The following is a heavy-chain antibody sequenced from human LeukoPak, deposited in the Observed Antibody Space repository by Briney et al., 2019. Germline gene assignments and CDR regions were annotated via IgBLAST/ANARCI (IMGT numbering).Heavy chain of an antibody. D-gene: IGHD5-18*01. CDR3: ARGPRHSYGIYHFDY. Sequence: SETLSLTCAVYGGSFSGYYWSWIRQPPGKGLEWIGEINHSGSTNYNPSLKSRVTISVDTSKNQFSLKLSSVTAADTAVYYCARGPRHSYGIYHFDYWGQGTLVTVSS. CDR2: INHSGST. CDR1: GGSFSGYY. J-gene: IGHJ4*02. V-gene: IGHV4-34*01.